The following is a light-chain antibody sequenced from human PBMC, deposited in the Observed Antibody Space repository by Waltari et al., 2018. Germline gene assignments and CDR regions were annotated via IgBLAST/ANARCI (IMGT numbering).Light chain of an antibody. Sequence: QPALTQPASVSGSPGQSITISCTGTSSDISGYNYFSWYQQHPGKAPKLIVYDVARWPSGVPNRFSGSNSGNTASLTISGLQAEDEADYYCTSYTTTKTVVFGGGTKVTVL. CDR1: SSDISGYNY. CDR3: TSYTTTKTVV. V-gene: IGLV2-14*01. CDR2: DVA. J-gene: IGLJ2*01.